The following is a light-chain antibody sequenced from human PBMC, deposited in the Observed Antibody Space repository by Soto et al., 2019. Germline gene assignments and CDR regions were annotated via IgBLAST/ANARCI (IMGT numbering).Light chain of an antibody. Sequence: EIVMTQSPLSLPGTRGERASISCRSSQSLLHSNGYNYLDWYLQKPGQSPQLLIYSGSNRAAGVPDRFSGSGSGTDFTLKISIEEAEDVGVYCWMSAFQSWTFGQGTKLDI. CDR3: MSAFQSWT. J-gene: IGKJ1*01. CDR1: QSLLHSNGYNY. CDR2: SGS. V-gene: IGKV2-28*01.